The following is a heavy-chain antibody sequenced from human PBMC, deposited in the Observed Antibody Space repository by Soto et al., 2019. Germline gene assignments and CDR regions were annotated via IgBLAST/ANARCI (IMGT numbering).Heavy chain of an antibody. CDR1: GFTFSSYG. D-gene: IGHD2-21*02. CDR2: ISYDGSNK. Sequence: QVQLVESGGGVVQPGRSLRLSCAASGFTFSSYGMHWVRQAPGKGPEWVAVISYDGSNKYYADSVKGRFTISRDNSKNTLYLQMNSLRAEDTAGYYCAKDTGPVGVTAAFDYWGQGTLVTVSS. V-gene: IGHV3-30*18. J-gene: IGHJ4*02. CDR3: AKDTGPVGVTAAFDY.